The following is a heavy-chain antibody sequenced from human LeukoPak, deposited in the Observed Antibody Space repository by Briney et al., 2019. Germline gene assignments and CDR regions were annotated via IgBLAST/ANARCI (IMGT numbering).Heavy chain of an antibody. V-gene: IGHV3-74*01. CDR1: GFTFSGYW. Sequence: GGSLRLSCAASGFTFSGYWMHWVRQAPGKGLVWVSRINTDGSTTIYADSVKGRFTISRDNAKNTLYLQMNSLRAEDTAVYYCARVRSPYHGYYHGYYYYGMDVWGQGTTVTVSS. J-gene: IGHJ6*02. D-gene: IGHD3-3*01. CDR3: ARVRSPYHGYYHGYYYYGMDV. CDR2: INTDGSTT.